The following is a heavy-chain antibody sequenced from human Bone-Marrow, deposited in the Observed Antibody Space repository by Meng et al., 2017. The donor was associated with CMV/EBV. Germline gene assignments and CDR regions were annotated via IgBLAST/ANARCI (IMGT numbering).Heavy chain of an antibody. V-gene: IGHV1-69*05. CDR2: IIPIFGTA. CDR1: GGTFSSYA. J-gene: IGHJ4*02. CDR3: ARDSSSWYVTSSFDY. Sequence: SVKVSCKASGGTFSSYAISWVRQAPGQGLEWMGGIIPIFGTANYAQKFQGRVTITTDESTSTAYMELSSLRSEDTAVYYCARDSSSWYVTSSFDYWGQGNRVNVSS. D-gene: IGHD6-13*01.